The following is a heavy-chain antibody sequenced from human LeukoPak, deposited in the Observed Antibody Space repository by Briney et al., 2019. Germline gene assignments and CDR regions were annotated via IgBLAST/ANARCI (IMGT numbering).Heavy chain of an antibody. CDR2: IYYSGST. CDR1: GGYISSSSYY. J-gene: IGHJ4*02. V-gene: IGHV4-39*07. Sequence: SETLSLTCTVSGGYISSSSYYWGWIRQPPGKGLEWIGSIYYSGSTYYNPSLKSRVTISVDTSKNQFSLKLSSVTAADTAVYYCARVYDYVWGSYQIPFDYWGQGTLVTVSS. CDR3: ARVYDYVWGSYQIPFDY. D-gene: IGHD3-16*01.